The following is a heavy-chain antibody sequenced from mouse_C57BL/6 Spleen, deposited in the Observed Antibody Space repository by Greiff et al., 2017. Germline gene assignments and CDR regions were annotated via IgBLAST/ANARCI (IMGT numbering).Heavy chain of an antibody. CDR2: IDPSDSYT. CDR1: GYTFTSYW. CDR3: ARSGYSSYAMDY. V-gene: IGHV1-69*01. D-gene: IGHD2-12*01. Sequence: QVQLQQPGAELVMPGASVKLSCKASGYTFTSYWMHWVKQRPGQGLEWIGKIDPSDSYTNYNQKFKGKSTLTVDKSSSTAYMQLSSLTSEDSAVYYCARSGYSSYAMDYWGQGTSVTVSS. J-gene: IGHJ4*01.